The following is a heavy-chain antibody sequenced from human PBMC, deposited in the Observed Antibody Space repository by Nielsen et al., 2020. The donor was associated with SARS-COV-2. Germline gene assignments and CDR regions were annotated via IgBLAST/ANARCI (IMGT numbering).Heavy chain of an antibody. CDR2: INWNGGST. V-gene: IGHV3-20*04. CDR1: GFTFDDYG. CDR3: ARWVTSLTLDY. J-gene: IGHJ4*02. Sequence: GESLKISCAASGFTFDDYGMSWVCQAPGKGLEWVSGINWNGGSTGYADSVKGRFTISRDNAKNSLYLQMNSLRAEDTAVYYCARWVTSLTLDYWGQGTLVTVSS. D-gene: IGHD2-21*02.